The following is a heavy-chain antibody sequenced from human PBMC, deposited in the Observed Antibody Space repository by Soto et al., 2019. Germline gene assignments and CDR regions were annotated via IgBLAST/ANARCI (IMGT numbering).Heavy chain of an antibody. J-gene: IGHJ5*02. CDR1: SGSISSSNW. CDR2: IYHSGST. V-gene: IGHV4-4*02. CDR3: ARLWFGEFKGGWFDP. Sequence: KASETLSPTCAVSSGSISSSNWWSWVRQPPGKGLEWIGEIYHSGSTNYNPSLKSRVTISVDKSKNQFSLKLSSVTAADTAVYYCARLWFGEFKGGWFDPWGQGTLVTVSS. D-gene: IGHD3-10*01.